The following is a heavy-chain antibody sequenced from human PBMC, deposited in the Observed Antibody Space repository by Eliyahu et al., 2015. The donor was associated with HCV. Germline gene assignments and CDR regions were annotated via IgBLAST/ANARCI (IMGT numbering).Heavy chain of an antibody. Sequence: QVQLQQSGPGLVKPSQTLSLTCAISGDXVXSNSAAWNWIRQSPSRGLEWLGRTYYRSKWYNDYAVSVKSRITINPDTSKNQFSLQLNSVTPEDTAVYYCARDTYCSGGSCYGWFDPWGQGTLVTVSS. J-gene: IGHJ5*02. CDR3: ARDTYCSGGSCYGWFDP. CDR1: GDXVXSNSAA. D-gene: IGHD2-15*01. V-gene: IGHV6-1*01. CDR2: TYYRSKWYN.